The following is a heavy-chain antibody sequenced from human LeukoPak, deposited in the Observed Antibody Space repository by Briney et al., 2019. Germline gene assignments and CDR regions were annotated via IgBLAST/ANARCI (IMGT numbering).Heavy chain of an antibody. Sequence: GASVKVSCKASGYTFTGYYMHWVRQAPGQGLEWMGWINPNSGGTNYAQKFQGRVTMTRDTSISTAYMELSRLRSDDTAVYYCARSPSWSSSLYDYWGQGTLVTVSS. V-gene: IGHV1-2*02. CDR1: GYTFTGYY. CDR3: ARSPSWSSSLYDY. CDR2: INPNSGGT. D-gene: IGHD6-13*01. J-gene: IGHJ4*02.